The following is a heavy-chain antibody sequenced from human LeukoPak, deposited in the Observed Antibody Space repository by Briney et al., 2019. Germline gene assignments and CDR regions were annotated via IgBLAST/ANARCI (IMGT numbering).Heavy chain of an antibody. CDR2: ISGSGGST. D-gene: IGHD1-1*01. V-gene: IGHV3-23*01. J-gene: IGHJ4*02. CDR3: AKDPGYNWNDQYFDY. CDR1: GFTFSSYA. Sequence: GGSLRLSCAASGFTFSSYAMSWARPAPGKGLEWVSAISGSGGSTYYADSVKGRFTISRDNSKNTLYLQMNSLRAEDTAVYYCAKDPGYNWNDQYFDYWGQGTLVTVSS.